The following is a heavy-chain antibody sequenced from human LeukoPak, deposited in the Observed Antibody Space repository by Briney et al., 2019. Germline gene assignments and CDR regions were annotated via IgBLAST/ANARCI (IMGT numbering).Heavy chain of an antibody. J-gene: IGHJ4*02. D-gene: IGHD6-19*01. CDR3: AKGGAVAGSWDY. CDR2: ISYDGSNK. CDR1: GFTFSSYG. Sequence: GGSLRLSCAASGFTFSSYGMHWVRQAPGKGLEWVAVISYDGSNKYYADSVKGRFTISRDNSKNTLYLQMNSLRAEDTAVYYCAKGGAVAGSWDYWGQGTLVTVSS. V-gene: IGHV3-30*18.